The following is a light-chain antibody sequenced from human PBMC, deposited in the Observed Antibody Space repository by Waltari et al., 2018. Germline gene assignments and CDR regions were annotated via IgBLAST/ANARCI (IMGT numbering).Light chain of an antibody. CDR3: AAWDDSLSGVV. J-gene: IGLJ2*01. CDR1: SSNTGSNY. CDR2: RNN. Sequence: QSVLTQPPSASGTPGQRVTISCSGSSSNTGSNYVYWYQPPPGTAPKLPIHRNNQRPSGVPDRFSGSKSGTSASLAISGLRSEDEADYYCAAWDDSLSGVVFGGGTKLTVL. V-gene: IGLV1-47*01.